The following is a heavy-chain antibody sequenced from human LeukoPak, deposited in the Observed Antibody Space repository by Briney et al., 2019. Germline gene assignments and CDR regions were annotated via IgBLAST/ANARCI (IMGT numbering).Heavy chain of an antibody. D-gene: IGHD2-2*01. V-gene: IGHV5-51*01. CDR1: GYSFTNYW. CDR3: ARPALYCSSTVCPPYMDV. CDR2: IYLGDSET. J-gene: IGHJ6*03. Sequence: GESLKISCKGSGYSFTNYWIGWVRQMPGKGLEWMGIIYLGDSETRYSPSFQGQVTISADKSISTVYLQWSSLKASDTATYYCARPALYCSSTVCPPYMDVWGKGTTVTVSS.